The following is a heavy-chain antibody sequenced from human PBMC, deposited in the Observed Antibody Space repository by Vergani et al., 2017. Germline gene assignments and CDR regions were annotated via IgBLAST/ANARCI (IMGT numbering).Heavy chain of an antibody. J-gene: IGHJ3*01. CDR2: IYYSGST. CDR3: ARRAERWETLLRDDFDV. CDR1: GGSISSGDYY. Sequence: QIHLQESGPGLVKPSQTLSLTCTVSGGSISSGDYYWSWIRQPPGKGLEWIGYIYYSGSTYYNPTLKSPFNVSIDTSRDHFSLKLRSVSAADTAVYFCARRAERWETLLRDDFDVWGQGTFVTVSP. D-gene: IGHD1-26*01. V-gene: IGHV4-30-4*08.